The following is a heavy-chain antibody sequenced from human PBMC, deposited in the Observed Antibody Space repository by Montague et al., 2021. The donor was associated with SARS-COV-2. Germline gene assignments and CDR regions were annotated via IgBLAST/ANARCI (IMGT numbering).Heavy chain of an antibody. D-gene: IGHD6-19*01. J-gene: IGHJ3*01. V-gene: IGHV4-39*01. Sequence: SETLSLTCTVSGGSISSSTYYWAWIRQPPGKGLEWIGSIYYRGSTYYNPSLKSRFFISVDTSKKQLSLTLTSVTAADTSVYYCATQEDPSGWIPGPFDFWGQGTMLSVSS. CDR3: ATQEDPSGWIPGPFDF. CDR1: GGSISSSTYY. CDR2: IYYRGST.